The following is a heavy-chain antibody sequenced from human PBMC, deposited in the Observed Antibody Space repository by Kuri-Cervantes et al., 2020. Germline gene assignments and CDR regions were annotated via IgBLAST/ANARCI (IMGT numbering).Heavy chain of an antibody. CDR1: GFTFDDYG. Sequence: GESLKISCAASGFTFDDYGMSWVRQAPGKGLEWVSGINWNGGSTGYADSVKGRFTISRDNAKNSLYLQMNSLRGEDTAVYYCARGGKWLDMWGRGTLVTVSS. CDR3: ARGGKWLDM. CDR2: INWNGGST. J-gene: IGHJ3*02. V-gene: IGHV3-20*04. D-gene: IGHD6-19*01.